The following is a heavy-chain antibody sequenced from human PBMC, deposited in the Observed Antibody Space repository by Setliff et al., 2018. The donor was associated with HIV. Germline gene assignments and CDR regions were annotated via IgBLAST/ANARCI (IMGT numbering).Heavy chain of an antibody. CDR2: IHPSGST. CDR1: GESFSGFY. D-gene: IGHD2-15*01. Sequence: SETLSLTCAVYGESFSGFYWNWIRQPPGKGLEWIGEIHPSGSTRYSPSLDRRVTISGDTSKRQVFLKVPFVDAADTAVYFCARGFKNEYEFSGYMDVWGNGTMVTVSS. J-gene: IGHJ6*03. V-gene: IGHV4-34*01. CDR3: ARGFKNEYEFSGYMDV.